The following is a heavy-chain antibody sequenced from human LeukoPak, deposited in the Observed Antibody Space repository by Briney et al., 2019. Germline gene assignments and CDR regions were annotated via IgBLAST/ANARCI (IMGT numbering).Heavy chain of an antibody. CDR1: GYTFGAYY. CDR3: ATWGLHFDI. Sequence: GASVKVSCKASGYTFGAYYMYWVRQAPGQGLEWTGWIRPNSGGTNYTQKFQGRVTMTRDTSINTAYMELSRLTSDDTAVYFCATWGLHFDIWGQGTMVIVAS. V-gene: IGHV1-2*02. CDR2: IRPNSGGT. D-gene: IGHD3-16*01. J-gene: IGHJ3*02.